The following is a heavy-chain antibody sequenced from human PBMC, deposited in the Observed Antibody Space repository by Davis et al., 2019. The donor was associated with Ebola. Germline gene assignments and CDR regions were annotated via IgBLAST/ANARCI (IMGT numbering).Heavy chain of an antibody. CDR2: IGGSVGYR. V-gene: IGHV3-11*06. CDR1: AFTPSDYY. Sequence: GSLTLSCAASAFTPSDYYVSWIRQAPGKGLEWISRIGGSVGYRNYADSVRGRFTISRDSAKNLLYLQMNNLKTEDTAMYYCSTAFNSVTDGFDFWGQGTMVTVSS. J-gene: IGHJ3*01. D-gene: IGHD2-21*01. CDR3: STAFNSVTDGFDF.